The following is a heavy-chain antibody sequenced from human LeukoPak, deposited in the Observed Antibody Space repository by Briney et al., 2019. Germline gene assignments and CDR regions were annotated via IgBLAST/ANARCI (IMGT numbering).Heavy chain of an antibody. CDR3: AREIGYCSSTSCFNWFDP. Sequence: PSETLSLTCAVSGGSFSGYYWSWIRQPPGKGLEWIGEINHSGSTNYNPSLKSRVTISVDTSKNQFSLKLSSVTAADTAVYYCAREIGYCSSTSCFNWFDPWGQGTLVTVSS. CDR1: GGSFSGYY. V-gene: IGHV4-34*01. D-gene: IGHD2-2*01. J-gene: IGHJ5*02. CDR2: INHSGST.